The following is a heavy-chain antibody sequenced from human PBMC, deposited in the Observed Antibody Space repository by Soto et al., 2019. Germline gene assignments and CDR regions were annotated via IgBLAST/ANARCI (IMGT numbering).Heavy chain of an antibody. CDR3: ARAHVLRYFDWPYYYHGMDV. J-gene: IGHJ6*02. CDR2: SIPIFGTA. V-gene: IGHV1-69*13. CDR1: GGTFSSSA. D-gene: IGHD3-9*01. Sequence: VKVSCKASGGTFSSSAISGARQAPGQGLACMGGSIPIFGTANYAQKFQGRVTVTADESTSTAYMELSSLRSEDTAVYYCARAHVLRYFDWPYYYHGMDVWGQGTTVTVSS.